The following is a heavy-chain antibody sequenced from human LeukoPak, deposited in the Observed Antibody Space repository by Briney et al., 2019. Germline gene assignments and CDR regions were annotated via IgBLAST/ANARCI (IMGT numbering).Heavy chain of an antibody. CDR3: ARDHEGASWYPPYYYYYYMDV. CDR1: GGSISSYY. D-gene: IGHD6-13*01. CDR2: IYYSGST. J-gene: IGHJ6*03. V-gene: IGHV4-59*01. Sequence: SETLSLTCTVSGGSISSYYWSWIRQPPGKGLEWIGYIYYSGSTNYNPSLKSRVTISVDTSKNQFSLKLSSVTAADTAVYYCARDHEGASWYPPYYYYYYMDVWGKGTTVTVSS.